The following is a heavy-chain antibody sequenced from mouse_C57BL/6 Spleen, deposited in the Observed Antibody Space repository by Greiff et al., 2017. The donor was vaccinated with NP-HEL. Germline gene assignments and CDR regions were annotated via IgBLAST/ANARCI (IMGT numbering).Heavy chain of an antibody. CDR3: ARSWDGNYYAMDY. CDR2: IYPGDGDT. CDR1: GYAFSSSW. D-gene: IGHD4-1*01. J-gene: IGHJ4*01. V-gene: IGHV1-82*01. Sequence: QVQLQQSGPELVKPGASVKISCKASGYAFSSSWMNWVKQRPGKGLEWIGRIYPGDGDTNYNGKFKGKATLTADKSSSTAYMQLSSLTSEDSAVYFCARSWDGNYYAMDYWGQGTSVTVSS.